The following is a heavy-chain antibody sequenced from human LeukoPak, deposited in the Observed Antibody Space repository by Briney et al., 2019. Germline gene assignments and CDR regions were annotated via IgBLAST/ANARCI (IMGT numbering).Heavy chain of an antibody. D-gene: IGHD2-21*01. CDR3: ATGQSYCGGDCYNYFDY. CDR1: GFSLSRHW. CDR2: IPSEGSEK. J-gene: IGHJ4*02. Sequence: RVALRLSCAASGFSLSRHWISWGREAPGEGEGGVANIPSEGSEKSYVVSLKGRFTISRANGKSSLYPQMTSMRAEDTAVYYCATGQSYCGGDCYNYFDYWGQGTLVTVSS. V-gene: IGHV3-7*01.